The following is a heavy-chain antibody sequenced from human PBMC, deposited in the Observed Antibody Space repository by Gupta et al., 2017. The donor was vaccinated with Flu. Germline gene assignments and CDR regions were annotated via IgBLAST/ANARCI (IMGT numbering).Heavy chain of an antibody. J-gene: IGHJ6*02. CDR1: GGSFSGYY. CDR3: AREKRHSSGWGHYYRYGMDV. Sequence: QVQLQQWGEGLLKPSETMSLRCAVYGGSFSGYYWSWIRQPPGKGLEWIGEINHSGNTNHNPSLKSRVTISVDTSKNQFSLKLSSVTAADTAVDYCAREKRHSSGWGHYYRYGMDVWCQGTTVTVAS. CDR2: INHSGNT. D-gene: IGHD6-19*01. V-gene: IGHV4-34*01.